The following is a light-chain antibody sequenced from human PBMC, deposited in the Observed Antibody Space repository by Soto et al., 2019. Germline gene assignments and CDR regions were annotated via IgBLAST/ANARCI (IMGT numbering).Light chain of an antibody. CDR1: ESVSSIY. CDR2: GAS. CDR3: QQSLNPKT. Sequence: ENALTQSPGTLSLSPGERATLSCLASESVSSIYVAWYQQKPGQAPTLLIYGASTRATGIPDRFSGSGSGTDFTLTIDRLEPEDFAVYYCQQSLNPKTFGQGTKVDIK. V-gene: IGKV3-20*01. J-gene: IGKJ1*01.